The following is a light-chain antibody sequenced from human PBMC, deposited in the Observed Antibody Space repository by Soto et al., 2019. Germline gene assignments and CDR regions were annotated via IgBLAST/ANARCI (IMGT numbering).Light chain of an antibody. J-gene: IGKJ2*02. CDR1: QSVGSS. Sequence: DIVMTQSPAALSVSPVERATLSCRASQSVGSSVAWYQQKPGQAPRFLMYGASTRAAGVPARFSGSGYGTAFSLTISRLQSEDFSVYYCQHYLSWPPRTFGQRPKLEIK. CDR2: GAS. CDR3: QHYLSWPPRT. V-gene: IGKV3-15*01.